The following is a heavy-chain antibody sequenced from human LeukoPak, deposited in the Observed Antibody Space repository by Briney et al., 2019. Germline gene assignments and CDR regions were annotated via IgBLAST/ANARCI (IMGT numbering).Heavy chain of an antibody. J-gene: IGHJ4*02. CDR2: ISYDGSNK. V-gene: IGHV3-30-3*01. CDR3: ARAPGQQLAYYFDY. CDR1: GFTFSSYA. D-gene: IGHD6-13*01. Sequence: PGRSLRLSCAASGFTFSSYAMHWVRQAPGKGLEWVAVISYDGSNKYYADSAKGRFTISRDNSKNTLYLQMNSLRAEDTAVYYCARAPGQQLAYYFDYWGQGTLVTVSS.